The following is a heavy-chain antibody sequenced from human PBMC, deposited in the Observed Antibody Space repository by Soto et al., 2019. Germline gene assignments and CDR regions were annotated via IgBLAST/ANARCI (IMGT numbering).Heavy chain of an antibody. Sequence: GGSLRLSCVASGLSFSTHGMHWVRQSPGKGLDWVGVIWSDGSNKYYAESVKGRFTISRDNTKNTLYLQMDSLRAEDTAVYYCARDRANYDNSGYPWFFDLWGRGTLVTVSS. CDR1: GLSFSTHG. CDR2: IWSDGSNK. J-gene: IGHJ2*01. D-gene: IGHD3-22*01. V-gene: IGHV3-33*01. CDR3: ARDRANYDNSGYPWFFDL.